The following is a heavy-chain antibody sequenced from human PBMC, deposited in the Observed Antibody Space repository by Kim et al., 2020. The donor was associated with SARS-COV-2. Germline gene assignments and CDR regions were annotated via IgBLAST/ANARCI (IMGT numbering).Heavy chain of an antibody. CDR1: RFTFNNYW. V-gene: IGHV3-74*01. CDR3: ARGIFRDGIDV. Sequence: GGSLRLSCAVSRFTFNNYWINWVRHAPGKGLVWVSRISRDGSNTNYADSVKGRFTMSRDNAENTLDLQMNSLRAEDTAVYYCARGIFRDGIDVWGQGDTGTVSS. CDR2: ISRDGSNT. J-gene: IGHJ6*02.